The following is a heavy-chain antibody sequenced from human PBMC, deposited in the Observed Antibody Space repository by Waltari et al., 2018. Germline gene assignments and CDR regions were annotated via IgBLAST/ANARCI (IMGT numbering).Heavy chain of an antibody. CDR1: GFTVSSYA. CDR2: ISGSGGST. J-gene: IGHJ4*02. D-gene: IGHD6-19*01. V-gene: IGHV3-23*04. CDR3: ANSEDPGWPFDY. Sequence: EVQLVESGGGLVQPGGSLRLACAASGFTVSSYAMSWVRQAPGKGLEWVSAISGSGGSTYYADSVKGRFTISRDNSKNTLYLQMNSLRAEDTAVYYCANSEDPGWPFDYWGQGTLVTVSS.